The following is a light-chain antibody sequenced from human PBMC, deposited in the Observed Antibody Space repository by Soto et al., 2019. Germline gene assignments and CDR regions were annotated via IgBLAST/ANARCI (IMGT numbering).Light chain of an antibody. CDR1: SSNIGSNP. CDR2: GSN. V-gene: IGLV1-44*01. CDR3: AVWDDSLDGAV. Sequence: QLVLTQPPSASGTPGQRITISCSGSSSNIGSNPVNWYQQFPGMAPKLVIYGSNQRPSGVPDRFSGSKSGTSASLAIIGLQSEDEADYFCAVWDDSLDGAVFGGGTQLTVL. J-gene: IGLJ7*01.